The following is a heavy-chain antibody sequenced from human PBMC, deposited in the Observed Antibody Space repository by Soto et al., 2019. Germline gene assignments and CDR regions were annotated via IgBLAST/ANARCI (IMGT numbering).Heavy chain of an antibody. CDR1: GFTIRNYD. Sequence: PGGSLRLSCAASGFTIRNYDMHWVRQTTGKGLEWVSGIGDIDDPYYADSVKGRFTISREIAKNSLYLQMDGLRAGDSAVYYCARGPPSVRERTYYYRMHVRGQGTTGTVSS. CDR2: IGDIDDP. J-gene: IGHJ6*02. V-gene: IGHV3-13*05. CDR3: ARGPPSVRERTYYYRMHV. D-gene: IGHD3-10*02.